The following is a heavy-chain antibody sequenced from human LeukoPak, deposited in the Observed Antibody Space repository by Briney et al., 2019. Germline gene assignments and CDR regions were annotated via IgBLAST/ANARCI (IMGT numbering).Heavy chain of an antibody. D-gene: IGHD1-1*01. Sequence: GGSLRLSCAGSGFTFSRHNMNWVRQAPGKGLEWISSISGDSTYIHYADSVKGRFTISRDDAKNSLYLQMNSLRAEDTAVYYCARRTTSGFDIWGQGTMVTLSP. CDR2: ISGDSTYI. CDR3: ARRTTSGFDI. V-gene: IGHV3-21*01. CDR1: GFTFSRHN. J-gene: IGHJ3*02.